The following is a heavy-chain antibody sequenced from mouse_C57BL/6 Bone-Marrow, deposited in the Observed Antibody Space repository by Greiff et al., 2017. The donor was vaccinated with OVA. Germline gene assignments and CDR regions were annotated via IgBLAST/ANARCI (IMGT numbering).Heavy chain of an antibody. CDR2: ILPGSGST. J-gene: IGHJ2*01. CDR3: ARAADYYGSSYGWGSFDY. V-gene: IGHV1-9*01. Sequence: QVQLQQSGAELMKPGASVKLSCKATGYTFTGYWIEWVKQRPGNGLEWIGEILPGSGSTTYNEKFKGKATFTADTSSNTAYMQLSSLTTEDSAIYYCARAADYYGSSYGWGSFDYWGQGTTLTVSS. D-gene: IGHD1-1*01. CDR1: GYTFTGYW.